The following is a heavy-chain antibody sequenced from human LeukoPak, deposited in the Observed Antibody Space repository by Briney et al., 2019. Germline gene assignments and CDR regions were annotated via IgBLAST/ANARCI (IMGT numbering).Heavy chain of an antibody. Sequence: GGSLRLSCAASGFTFSTYGMHWVRQAPGKGLEWVAVIWYDGSIKYYADSEKGRFTISRDNSKDTLYLQMNSLRAEDTAVYYCARAVGPFDIWGQGTIVIVSS. J-gene: IGHJ3*02. CDR1: GFTFSTYG. CDR2: IWYDGSIK. CDR3: ARAVGPFDI. D-gene: IGHD3-16*01. V-gene: IGHV3-33*01.